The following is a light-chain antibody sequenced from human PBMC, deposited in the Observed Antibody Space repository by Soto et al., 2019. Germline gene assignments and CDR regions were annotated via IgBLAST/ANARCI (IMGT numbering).Light chain of an antibody. CDR1: QSVSSNY. Sequence: EIVLTQSPGTLSLSPGERGTRSCRASQSVSSNYLAWYQQKPGQAPRLLIYGASSRATGIPDRFSGSGSGTDFTLSISRLEPEDFALYYCQQYGSSPLTFGGGTKV. J-gene: IGKJ4*01. V-gene: IGKV3-20*01. CDR3: QQYGSSPLT. CDR2: GAS.